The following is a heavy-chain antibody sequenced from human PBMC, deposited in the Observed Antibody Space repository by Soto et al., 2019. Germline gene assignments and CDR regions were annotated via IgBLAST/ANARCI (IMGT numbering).Heavy chain of an antibody. CDR2: IIPIFGTA. CDR1: GGTFSSYA. Sequence: QVQLVQSGAEVKKPGSSVKVSCKASGGTFSSYAISWVRQAPGQGLEWMGGIIPIFGTANYAQKFQGRVTITADKSTSTAYMELSSLRSEDTAVYYCARVGSYDSRGYCPKWFEPWGQGTLVTVSS. V-gene: IGHV1-69*06. CDR3: ARVGSYDSRGYCPKWFEP. J-gene: IGHJ5*02. D-gene: IGHD3-22*01.